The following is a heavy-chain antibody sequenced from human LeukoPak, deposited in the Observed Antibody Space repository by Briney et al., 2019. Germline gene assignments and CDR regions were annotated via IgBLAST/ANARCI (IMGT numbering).Heavy chain of an antibody. CDR2: IIPIFGTA. CDR3: ARGPLPSSTSRYAGGWFDP. D-gene: IGHD2-2*01. V-gene: IGHV1-69*05. Sequence: ASVKVSCKASGGTFSSYAISWVRQAPGQGLEWMGGIIPIFGTANYAQKFQGRVTITTDESTSTAYMELSSVRSEDTAVYYCARGPLPSSTSRYAGGWFDPWGQGTLVTVSS. J-gene: IGHJ5*02. CDR1: GGTFSSYA.